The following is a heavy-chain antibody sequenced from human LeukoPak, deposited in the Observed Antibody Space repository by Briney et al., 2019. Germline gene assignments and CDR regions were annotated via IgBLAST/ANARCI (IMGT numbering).Heavy chain of an antibody. J-gene: IGHJ4*02. CDR3: ARDLKDYGDY. CDR2: ISSSGSTI. Sequence: GGSLRLSCAASGFTFSSYEMNWVRQAPGKGLEWVSYISSSGSTIYYADSVKGRFTISRDNAKNSLYLQMNSLRAEDAAVYYCARDLKDYGDYWGQGTLVTVSS. V-gene: IGHV3-48*03. CDR1: GFTFSSYE.